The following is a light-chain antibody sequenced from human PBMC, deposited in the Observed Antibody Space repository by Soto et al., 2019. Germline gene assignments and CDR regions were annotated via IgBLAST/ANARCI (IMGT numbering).Light chain of an antibody. J-gene: IGLJ3*02. CDR2: EVS. Sequence: QSVLTQPPSASGSLGQSVTVPCTGTSSDVGRYNYVSWYQQHPGKVPKLLICEVSNRPSGVPDRFSGSKSGNTASLTVSGLQAEDEADYYCNSYAGGDWVFGVGTKLTVL. V-gene: IGLV2-8*01. CDR3: NSYAGGDWV. CDR1: SSDVGRYNY.